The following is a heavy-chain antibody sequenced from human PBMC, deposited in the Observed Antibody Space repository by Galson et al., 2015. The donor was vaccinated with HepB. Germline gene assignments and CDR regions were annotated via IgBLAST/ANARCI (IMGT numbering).Heavy chain of an antibody. CDR1: GFTFNNHW. D-gene: IGHD6-19*01. CDR3: ARVPHTSGWTFYLDY. CDR2: INQFGSEE. J-gene: IGHJ4*02. V-gene: IGHV3-7*01. Sequence: SLRLSCAASGFTFNNHWTNWVRQAPGKGLEWVANINQFGSEENYVDSVKGRFAISRDSAKNSLYPQMNNLRAEDTAIYYCARVPHTSGWTFYLDYWGQGTLVTVSS.